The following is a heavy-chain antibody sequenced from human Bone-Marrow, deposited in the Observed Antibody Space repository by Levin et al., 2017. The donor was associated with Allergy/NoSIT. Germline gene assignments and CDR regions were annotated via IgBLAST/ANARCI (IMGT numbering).Heavy chain of an antibody. CDR1: GFTFSSYE. CDR3: ARVIVVVPAAILLGDILQDKYSSSWFRDHYFDY. Sequence: GGSLRLSCAASGFTFSSYEMNWVRQAPGKGLEWFSYISSSGSTIYYADSVKGRFTISRDNAKNSLYLQMNSLRAEDTAVYYCARVIVVVPAAILLGDILQDKYSSSWFRDHYFDYWGQGTLVTVSS. D-gene: IGHD2-2*02. CDR2: ISSSGSTI. J-gene: IGHJ4*02. V-gene: IGHV3-48*03.